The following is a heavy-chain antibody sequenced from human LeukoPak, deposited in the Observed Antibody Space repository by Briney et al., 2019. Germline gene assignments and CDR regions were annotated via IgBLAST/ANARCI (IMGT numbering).Heavy chain of an antibody. D-gene: IGHD3-22*01. CDR1: GFTFSSYA. CDR2: ISGSGGST. J-gene: IGHJ3*02. CDR3: ARGFNYYDSSGSPDAFDI. Sequence: PGGSLRLSCAASGFTFSSYAMSWVRQAPGKGLEWGSAISGSGGSTYYADSVKGRFTISRDNSTNTLYLQMNSLRAEDTAVYYCARGFNYYDSSGSPDAFDIWGQGTMVTVSS. V-gene: IGHV3-23*01.